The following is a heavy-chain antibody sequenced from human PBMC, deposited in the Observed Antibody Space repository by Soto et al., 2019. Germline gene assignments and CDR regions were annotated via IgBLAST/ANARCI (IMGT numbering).Heavy chain of an antibody. CDR2: IRSKANSYAT. D-gene: IGHD1-26*01. CDR3: TSPPRIVGDIGNYYYGMDV. V-gene: IGHV3-73*01. J-gene: IGHJ6*02. Sequence: EVQLVESGGGLVQPGGSLKLSCAASGFTFSGSAMHWVRQASGKGLEWVGRIRSKANSYATAYAASVKGRFTISRDDSKNTAYLQMNSLKTEDTAVDYCTSPPRIVGDIGNYYYGMDVWGQGTTVTVSS. CDR1: GFTFSGSA.